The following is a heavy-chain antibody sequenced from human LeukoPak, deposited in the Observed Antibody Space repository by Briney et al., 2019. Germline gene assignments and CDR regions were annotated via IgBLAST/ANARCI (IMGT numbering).Heavy chain of an antibody. V-gene: IGHV4-34*01. CDR3: ARTRLWPTGTFDL. D-gene: IGHD3-10*01. CDR2: INHSGYI. Sequence: SETLSLTCAVYGGSFSGYYWTWIRQPPGKGLEWIGEINHSGYINYNPSLETRVTISVDTFKKEFSLRLTSVTAADTAIYYCARTRLWPTGTFDLWGQGTLVTVSS. CDR1: GGSFSGYY. J-gene: IGHJ4*02.